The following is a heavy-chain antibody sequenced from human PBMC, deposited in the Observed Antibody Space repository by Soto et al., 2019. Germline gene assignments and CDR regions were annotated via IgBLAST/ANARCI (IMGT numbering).Heavy chain of an antibody. CDR3: AKVGYCSGGSCYSFAYYYGMDV. CDR1: GFTFSSYA. J-gene: IGHJ6*02. CDR2: ISYDGSNK. D-gene: IGHD2-15*01. Sequence: GGSLRLSCAASGFTFSSYAMHWVRQAPGKGLEWVAVISYDGSNKYYADSVKGRFTISRDNSKNTLYLQMNSLRAEDTAVYYCAKVGYCSGGSCYSFAYYYGMDVWGQGTTVTVSS. V-gene: IGHV3-30-3*01.